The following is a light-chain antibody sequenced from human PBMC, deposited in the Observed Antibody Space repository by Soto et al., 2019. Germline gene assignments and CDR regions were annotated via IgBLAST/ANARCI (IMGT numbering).Light chain of an antibody. J-gene: IGKJ4*01. CDR3: QEANNFPIT. CDR1: QGINNW. Sequence: DIQMTQSPSSVSASVGDTVTITCRASQGINNWLAWYQQKPGKAPKLLIYAASSLHSGVPSRFSGSGSGTDFTLSISSLQPEDFATYYCQEANNFPITFGGGTKVEIK. V-gene: IGKV1D-12*01. CDR2: AAS.